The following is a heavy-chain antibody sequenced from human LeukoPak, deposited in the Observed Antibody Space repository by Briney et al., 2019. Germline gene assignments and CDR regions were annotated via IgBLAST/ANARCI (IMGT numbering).Heavy chain of an antibody. Sequence: GGSLRLSCAASGFTFSSYWMSWVRQAPGKGLEWVANMNYDGSEKYYVDSVKGRFTISRDNAKNSLYLQMNSLRAEDTAVYYCARDIEAAGLFLDYWGQGTLVTVSS. CDR1: GFTFSSYW. CDR2: MNYDGSEK. D-gene: IGHD6-13*01. CDR3: ARDIEAAGLFLDY. V-gene: IGHV3-7*01. J-gene: IGHJ4*02.